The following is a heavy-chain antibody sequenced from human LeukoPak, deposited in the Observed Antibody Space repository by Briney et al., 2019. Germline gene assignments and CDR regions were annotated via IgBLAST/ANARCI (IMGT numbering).Heavy chain of an antibody. V-gene: IGHV3-23*01. CDR2: ISGSGGST. J-gene: IGHJ1*01. CDR3: AKDLPNPGTSRHFQY. Sequence: PGGSLRLSCAVSGFTFTSYALSWVRQAPGKGLEWVSSISGSGGSTYYADSVKGRFTISRDNSKNTLYLQMNSLRAEDTAVYYCAKDLPNPGTSRHFQYWGQGTLVTVSS. CDR1: GFTFTSYA. D-gene: IGHD2-8*01.